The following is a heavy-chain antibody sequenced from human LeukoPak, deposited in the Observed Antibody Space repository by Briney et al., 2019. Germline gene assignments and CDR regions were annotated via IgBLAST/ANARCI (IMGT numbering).Heavy chain of an antibody. J-gene: IGHJ5*02. CDR1: GYTFINFD. D-gene: IGHD2-21*01. CDR3: VRGSLVNFDP. CDR2: ITPSSGFA. V-gene: IGHV1-8*01. Sequence: ASVKVSCKASGYTFINFDINWVRQATGQGLEWMGWITPSSGFAGYAQKFQGRVTMTSNISISTAYMELGSLRSEDTAVYYCVRGSLVNFDPWGQGSLVTVSS.